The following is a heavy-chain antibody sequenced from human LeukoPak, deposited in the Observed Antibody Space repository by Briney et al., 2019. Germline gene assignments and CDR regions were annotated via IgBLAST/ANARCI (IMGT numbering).Heavy chain of an antibody. J-gene: IGHJ3*02. CDR3: ARLITGTTTAFDI. D-gene: IGHD1-7*01. CDR2: VYTSGST. V-gene: IGHV4-61*02. Sequence: SETLSLTCTVSGGSISSSSYYWTWIRQPAGKGLEWIGRVYTSGSTHYNPSLKTRLTMSVDTSKNQFSLKLSSVTAADTAVYYCARLITGTTTAFDIWGQGTVVTVSS. CDR1: GGSISSSSYY.